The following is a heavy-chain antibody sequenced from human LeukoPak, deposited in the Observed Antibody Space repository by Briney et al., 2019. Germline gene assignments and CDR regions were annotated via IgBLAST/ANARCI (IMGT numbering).Heavy chain of an antibody. CDR2: ISSSSSTI. Sequence: SGGSLRLSCAASGFTFSSYSMNWVRQAPGKGLEWVSYISSSSSTIYYADSVKGRFTIPRDNAKNSLYLQMNSLRAEDTAVYYCASFDGVVIAYDAFDIWGQGTMVTVSS. CDR3: ASFDGVVIAYDAFDI. J-gene: IGHJ3*02. V-gene: IGHV3-48*01. D-gene: IGHD2-21*01. CDR1: GFTFSSYS.